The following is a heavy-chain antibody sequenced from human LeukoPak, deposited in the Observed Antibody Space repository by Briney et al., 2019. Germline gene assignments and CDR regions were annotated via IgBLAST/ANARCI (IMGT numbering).Heavy chain of an antibody. CDR3: AKTGQLDS. V-gene: IGHV3-23*01. CDR2: ISGNGLST. D-gene: IGHD1-1*01. J-gene: IGHJ4*02. CDR1: GFSFTSNA. Sequence: GGSLRLSCAASGFSFTSNAMTWVRQAPGKGLEWVSTISGNGLSTWYADSVRGRFTISRDTSKNALSLQMNTLRAEDTAVYYCAKTGQLDSWGQGTLVTVSS.